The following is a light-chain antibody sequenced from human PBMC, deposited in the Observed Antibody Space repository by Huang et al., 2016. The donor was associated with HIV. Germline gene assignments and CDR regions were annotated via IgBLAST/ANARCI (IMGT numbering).Light chain of an antibody. Sequence: DIQMTQSPSSLSASVGDRVIMTCRASQTITTYLHWYQQRPGKAPKLLIDAASSLQSGVPSRCSGSGSGTDFTLTISSLQPEDFATYYCQQSYSSRLSFGGGTKVAIK. J-gene: IGKJ4*01. CDR2: AAS. V-gene: IGKV1-39*01. CDR1: QTITTY. CDR3: QQSYSSRLS.